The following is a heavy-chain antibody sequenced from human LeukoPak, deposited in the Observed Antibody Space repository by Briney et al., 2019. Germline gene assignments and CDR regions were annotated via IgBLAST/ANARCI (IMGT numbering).Heavy chain of an antibody. D-gene: IGHD3-22*01. J-gene: IGHJ4*02. CDR3: ARAPYTRYYDSSGSSFDY. CDR2: INHSGST. V-gene: IGHV4-34*01. CDR1: GVSFSGYY. Sequence: PSETLSLTCAVYGVSFSGYYWSWIRQPPGKGLEWIGEINHSGSTNYNPSLKSRVTISVDTSKNQFSLKLSSVTAADTAVYYCARAPYTRYYDSSGSSFDYWGQGTLVTVSS.